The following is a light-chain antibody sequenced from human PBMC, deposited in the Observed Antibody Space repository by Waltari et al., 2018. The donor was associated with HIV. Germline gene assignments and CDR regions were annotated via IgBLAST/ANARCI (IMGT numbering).Light chain of an antibody. Sequence: SYEVTQPPSVAVSPGQTASITCSGYELGAKYTCWYQQKPGQSPLLVIYQDNKRPSGIPGRFSGSSSGHTATLTISGTLPMDEADYYCQAWGSSTSGVFGTGTKLTVL. V-gene: IGLV3-1*01. J-gene: IGLJ3*02. CDR2: QDN. CDR3: QAWGSSTSGV. CDR1: ELGAKY.